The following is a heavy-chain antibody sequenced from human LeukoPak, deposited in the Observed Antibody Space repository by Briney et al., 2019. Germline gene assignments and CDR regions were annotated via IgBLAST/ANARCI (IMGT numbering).Heavy chain of an antibody. D-gene: IGHD3-10*01. Sequence: GGSLILSCAASGFTFSSYGMHWVRQAPGKGLEWLAVISYDGSNKYYADSAKSRCTISRDNSKNTLYLQMNILKTEDTAVYYCNTDYRVELWFGEFLYKGPEYWGQGTLVTVYS. CDR1: GFTFSSYG. CDR2: ISYDGSNK. J-gene: IGHJ4*02. CDR3: NTDYRVELWFGEFLYKGPEY. V-gene: IGHV3-30*03.